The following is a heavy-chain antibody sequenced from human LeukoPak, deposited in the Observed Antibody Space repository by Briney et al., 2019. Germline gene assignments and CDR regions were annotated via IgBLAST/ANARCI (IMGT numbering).Heavy chain of an antibody. D-gene: IGHD1-26*01. Sequence: GGSLRLSCAASGFTFRSYWMTWVRQAPGKGLEWVANIKQDGSEKYYVDSVEGRFTISRDNAENSLFLQMNSLRAEDTAVYYCARERTDFGSLRGDFDYWGQGTLVTVSS. CDR2: IKQDGSEK. CDR3: ARERTDFGSLRGDFDY. CDR1: GFTFRSYW. V-gene: IGHV3-7*01. J-gene: IGHJ4*02.